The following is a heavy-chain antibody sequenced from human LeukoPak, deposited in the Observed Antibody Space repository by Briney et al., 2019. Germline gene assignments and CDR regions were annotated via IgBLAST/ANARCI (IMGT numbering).Heavy chain of an antibody. V-gene: IGHV3-23*01. CDR2: ISGSGGST. CDR1: GFTFSSYS. CDR3: AKTNYDILTDYYPLGAFDI. Sequence: PGGSLRLSCAASGFTFSSYSMNWVRQAPGKGLEWVSAISGSGGSTYYADSVKGRFTISRDNSKNTLYLQMNSLRAEDTAVYYCAKTNYDILTDYYPLGAFDIWGQGTMVTVSS. J-gene: IGHJ3*02. D-gene: IGHD3-9*01.